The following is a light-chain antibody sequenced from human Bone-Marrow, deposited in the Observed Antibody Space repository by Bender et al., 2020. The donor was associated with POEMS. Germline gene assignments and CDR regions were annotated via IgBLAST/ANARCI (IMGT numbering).Light chain of an antibody. V-gene: IGLV2-14*02. Sequence: QSALTQPASVSGSPGQSITISCTGASSDVGHYNLVSWYQQHPGTAPKLLIYGYNNRPSGVPDRFSGSKSGTSASLAITGLQAEDEGDYYCQSYDNSLGGWVFGGGTKLTVL. CDR3: QSYDNSLGGWV. J-gene: IGLJ3*02. CDR1: SSDVGHYNL. CDR2: GYN.